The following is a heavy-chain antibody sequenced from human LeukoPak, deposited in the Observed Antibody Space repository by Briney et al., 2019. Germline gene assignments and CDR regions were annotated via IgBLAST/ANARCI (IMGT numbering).Heavy chain of an antibody. CDR2: TYSSGST. D-gene: IGHD1-26*01. J-gene: IGHJ4*02. CDR3: ARDGGSYSLFDY. Sequence: PSETLSLTCTVSGGSISSYYWSWIRQPAGKGLEWIGRTYSSGSTNYNPSLKSRVTMSVDTSKNQFSLKLSSVTAADTAVYYCARDGGSYSLFDYWSQGTLVTVSS. V-gene: IGHV4-4*07. CDR1: GGSISSYY.